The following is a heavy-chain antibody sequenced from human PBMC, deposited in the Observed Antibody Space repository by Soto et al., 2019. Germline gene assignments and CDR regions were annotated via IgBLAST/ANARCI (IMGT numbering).Heavy chain of an antibody. Sequence: SETLSLTCTISGDSFSNHYWTWIRQSPGKGLEWIGYTFHSGITDYNPSVKSRVTISIDKSRNLFSLNLTSVTAADTAVYYCARDRYFYDSRGYYRTLDSWGQGTLVTVSS. CDR1: GDSFSNHY. CDR2: TFHSGIT. D-gene: IGHD3-22*01. V-gene: IGHV4-59*11. CDR3: ARDRYFYDSRGYYRTLDS. J-gene: IGHJ5*01.